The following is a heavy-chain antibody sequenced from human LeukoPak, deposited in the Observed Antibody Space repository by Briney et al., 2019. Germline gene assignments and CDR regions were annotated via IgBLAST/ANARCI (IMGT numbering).Heavy chain of an antibody. D-gene: IGHD3-16*01. V-gene: IGHV1-69-2*01. J-gene: IGHJ2*01. CDR2: VDPEDGET. Sequence: GASVKISCKVSGYTFTDYYMHWVPQAPRKGLEWMGLVDPEDGETIYAEKFQGRVTITADTSTDTAYMELSSLRSEDTAVYYCATVTNLRFDWYFDLWGRGTLVTVSS. CDR1: GYTFTDYY. CDR3: ATVTNLRFDWYFDL.